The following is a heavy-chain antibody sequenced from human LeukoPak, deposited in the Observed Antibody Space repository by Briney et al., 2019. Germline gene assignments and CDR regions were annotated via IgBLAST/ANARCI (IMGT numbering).Heavy chain of an antibody. J-gene: IGHJ4*02. CDR2: SYYSGST. D-gene: IGHD1-26*01. Sequence: SETLSLTCTVSGGSINYFYWTWIRQSPGKGLEWIGYSYYSGSTSYNPSLKSRVTISPDSSKNEISLHLSSVTAADTAVYYCARDIGMYYFDYWGQGTLVTVSS. CDR1: GGSINYFY. CDR3: ARDIGMYYFDY. V-gene: IGHV4-59*01.